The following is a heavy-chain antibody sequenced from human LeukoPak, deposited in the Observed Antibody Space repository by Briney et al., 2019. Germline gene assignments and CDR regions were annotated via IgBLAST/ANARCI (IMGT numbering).Heavy chain of an antibody. J-gene: IGHJ6*04. CDR3: ERGYCSGGSCLTDYGMDV. CDR1: GYTFTSYY. V-gene: IGHV1-46*01. Sequence: ASVKVSCKASGYTFTSYYMHWVRQAPGQGLEWMGIINPSGGSTSYAQKFQGRVTMTRDTSTSTVYMELSSLRSEDTAVYYCERGYCSGGSCLTDYGMDVWGKGTTVTVSS. D-gene: IGHD2-15*01. CDR2: INPSGGST.